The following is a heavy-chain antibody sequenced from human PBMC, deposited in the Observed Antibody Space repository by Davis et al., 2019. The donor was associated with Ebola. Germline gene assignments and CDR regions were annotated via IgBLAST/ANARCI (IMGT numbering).Heavy chain of an antibody. V-gene: IGHV3-30*04. Sequence: GESLKISCAASGFTFSSYAMHWVRQAPGKGLEWVAVVSHDGTNEYYADSVKGRFTISRDKSKNMLYLQMNSLRVEDTAVYYCARDNHGHTYLGFDPWGQGTLVTVSS. CDR3: ARDNHGHTYLGFDP. D-gene: IGHD2-21*01. J-gene: IGHJ5*02. CDR1: GFTFSSYA. CDR2: VSHDGTNE.